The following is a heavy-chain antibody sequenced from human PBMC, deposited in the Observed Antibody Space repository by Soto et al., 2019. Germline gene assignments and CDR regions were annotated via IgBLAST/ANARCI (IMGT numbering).Heavy chain of an antibody. CDR3: ARDVPTIEYWLDT. CDR2: TYYRSKWYN. V-gene: IGHV6-1*01. D-gene: IGHD5-12*01. CDR1: GDSVSSNSAA. J-gene: IGHJ5*02. Sequence: SQTLSLTCAISGDSVSSNSAAWNWIRQSPSRGLEWLGRTYYRSKWYNDYAVSVTSRITINPDTSKNQFSLQLNSVTPEDTAVFYCARDVPTIEYWLDTWGQGTLVTVSS.